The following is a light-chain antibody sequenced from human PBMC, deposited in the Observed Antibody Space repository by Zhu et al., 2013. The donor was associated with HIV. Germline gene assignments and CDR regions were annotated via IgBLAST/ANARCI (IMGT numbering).Light chain of an antibody. Sequence: EIVLTQSPATLSLSPGQRATLSCGASQSFSTTYLAWYLQKPGLAPRLLIYDASTRAPGIPDRFSGSGSGTDFTLTISRLEPEDFAVYYCQQYGSSPWTFGQGTKVEIK. V-gene: IGKV3D-20*01. CDR3: QQYGSSPWT. J-gene: IGKJ1*01. CDR2: DAS. CDR1: QSFSTTY.